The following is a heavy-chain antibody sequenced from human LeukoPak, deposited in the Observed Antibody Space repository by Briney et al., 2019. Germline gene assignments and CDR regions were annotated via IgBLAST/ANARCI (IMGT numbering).Heavy chain of an antibody. CDR3: AGSGASDAFDI. V-gene: IGHV1-69*04. J-gene: IGHJ3*02. Sequence: AASVKVSCKASGGTFSSYAISWVRQAPGQGLEWMGRIIPILGIANYAQKFQGRVTITADKSTSTAYMELSSLRSEDTAVYYCAGSGASDAFDIWGQGTMVTVSS. CDR1: GGTFSSYA. CDR2: IIPILGIA.